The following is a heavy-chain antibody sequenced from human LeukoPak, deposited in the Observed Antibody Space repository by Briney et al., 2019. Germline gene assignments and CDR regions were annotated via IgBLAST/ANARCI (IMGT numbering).Heavy chain of an antibody. V-gene: IGHV1-8*01. Sequence: ASVKVSCKASGYTFTSYDINWVRQATGQGREWMGWMNPNSGNTGYAQKFQGRVTMTRDTSISTAYMELSSLRSEDTAVYYCARGLGVPGVYPDLRFWGQGTLVTVSS. CDR3: ARGLGVPGVYPDLRF. J-gene: IGHJ4*02. CDR1: GYTFTSYD. D-gene: IGHD2-2*01. CDR2: MNPNSGNT.